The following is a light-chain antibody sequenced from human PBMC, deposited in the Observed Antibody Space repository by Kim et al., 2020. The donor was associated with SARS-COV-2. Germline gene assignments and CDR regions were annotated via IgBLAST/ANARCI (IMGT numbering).Light chain of an antibody. V-gene: IGLV3-19*01. Sequence: GQTVLITCQGDSLRNYYASWYQQRPGQAPRLLIYGKNSRPSGISDRFSGSTSGNTASLTITATQAEDEADYCCSSRDSSGDNVMLFGGGTQLTVL. J-gene: IGLJ3*02. CDR3: SSRDSSGDNVML. CDR2: GKN. CDR1: SLRNYY.